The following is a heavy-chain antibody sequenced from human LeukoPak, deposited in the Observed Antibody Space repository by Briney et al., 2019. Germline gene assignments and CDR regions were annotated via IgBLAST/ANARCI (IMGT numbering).Heavy chain of an antibody. CDR1: GFTSSSYE. V-gene: IGHV3-48*03. CDR2: ISSGSTI. J-gene: IGHJ4*02. D-gene: IGHD6-19*01. CDR3: ARESIAVAGAPFDY. Sequence: QPGGSLRLSCAASGFTSSSYEMNCVRQAPGKGLEWVSYISSGSTIYHADSVKGRFTISRDNAKNSLYLQMNSLRAEDTAVYYCARESIAVAGAPFDYWGQGTLVTVSS.